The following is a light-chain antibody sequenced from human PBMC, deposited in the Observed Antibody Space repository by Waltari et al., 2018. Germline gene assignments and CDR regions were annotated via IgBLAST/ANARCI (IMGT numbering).Light chain of an antibody. J-gene: IGLJ3*02. CDR1: SSDVGSYNL. CDR2: EGS. Sequence: QSALTQPASVSGSPGQSITISCTGTSSDVGSYNLVSWYQQHPGKAPKLMIYEGSKRPSGVSNRFSGSKSGNTGSLTISGLQAEEEADYYCCSYAGSSTWVFGGGTKLTVL. V-gene: IGLV2-23*01. CDR3: CSYAGSSTWV.